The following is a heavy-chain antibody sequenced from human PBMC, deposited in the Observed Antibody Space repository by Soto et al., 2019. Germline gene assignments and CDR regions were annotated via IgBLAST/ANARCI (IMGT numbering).Heavy chain of an antibody. V-gene: IGHV3-23*01. D-gene: IGHD3-10*01. CDR3: AKDGGYGSGSYYSDD. J-gene: IGHJ4*02. CDR2: TSSSGGST. CDR1: GFTFSSYA. Sequence: EVQLLESGGLVQPGGSLRLSCAASGFTFSSYAMSWVRQAPGKGLEWVSTTSSSGGSTYYADSVKGRFTISRDNSKNTFYLQMNSLRAEDMAVYYCAKDGGYGSGSYYSDDWGQGTLVTVSS.